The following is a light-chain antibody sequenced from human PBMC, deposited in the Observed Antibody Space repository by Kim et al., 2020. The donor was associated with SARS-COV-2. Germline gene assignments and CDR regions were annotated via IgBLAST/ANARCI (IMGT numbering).Light chain of an antibody. CDR3: AAWGDGLL. V-gene: IGLV1-47*01. Sequence: GTLGQGVTIACSGSSFNIGSNFVHWYQQLPGMAPKLLIYRNNPRPSGVPDRFSASKSGTSASLAISGLRSEDEAHYFCAAWGDGLLFGGGTQLTVL. CDR1: SFNIGSNF. J-gene: IGLJ2*01. CDR2: RNN.